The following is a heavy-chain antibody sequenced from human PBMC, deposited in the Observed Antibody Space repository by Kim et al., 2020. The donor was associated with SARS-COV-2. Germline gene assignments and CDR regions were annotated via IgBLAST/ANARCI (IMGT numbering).Heavy chain of an antibody. CDR3: ASPPSGSSHYFDY. V-gene: IGHV1-69*01. Sequence: YAQKFQGRVTITADESTSTAYMELSSLRSEDTAVYYCASPPSGSSHYFDYWGQGTLVTVSS. D-gene: IGHD1-26*01. J-gene: IGHJ4*02.